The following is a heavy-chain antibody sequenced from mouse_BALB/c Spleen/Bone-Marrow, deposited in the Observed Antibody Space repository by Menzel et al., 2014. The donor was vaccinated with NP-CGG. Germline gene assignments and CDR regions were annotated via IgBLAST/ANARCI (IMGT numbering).Heavy chain of an antibody. J-gene: IGHJ2*01. D-gene: IGHD2-14*01. V-gene: IGHV5-12-1*01. CDR3: ARKVRYFDY. CDR2: ISSGGGST. CDR1: GFAFSSYD. Sequence: DVKLQESGGGLVKPGGSLKLSCAASGFAFSSYDMSWVRQTPEKRLEWVAYISSGGGSTYYPDTVKGRFTISRDNAENTLYLQMSSLKSVDTAMYYCARKVRYFDYWGQGTTLTVSS.